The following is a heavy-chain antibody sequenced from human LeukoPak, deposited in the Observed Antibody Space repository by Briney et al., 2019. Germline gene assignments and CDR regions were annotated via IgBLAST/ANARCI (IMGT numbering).Heavy chain of an antibody. CDR2: ISYDGSNK. Sequence: GSLRLSCAASGFTFSSYAMHWVRQAPGKGLEWVAVISYDGSNKYYADSVKGRFTISRDNSKNTLYLQMNSLRAEDTAVYYCARDRLKQDIVVVPAAFAFDIWGQGTMVTVSS. D-gene: IGHD2-2*01. CDR3: ARDRLKQDIVVVPAAFAFDI. J-gene: IGHJ3*02. CDR1: GFTFSSYA. V-gene: IGHV3-30-3*01.